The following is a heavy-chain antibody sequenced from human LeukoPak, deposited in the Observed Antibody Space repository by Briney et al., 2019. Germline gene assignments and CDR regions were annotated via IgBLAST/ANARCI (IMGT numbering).Heavy chain of an antibody. CDR3: ARGVPPSYSSAWYVNY. D-gene: IGHD6-19*01. Sequence: ASVKVSFKASGYTFTGYYMHWARQPPGQGLEWMGWINPNSGDTNYAQKFQGRVTMTRDTSISTAYMELSRLGSDDTAVYYCARGVPPSYSSAWYVNYGGQGALVTVSS. CDR1: GYTFTGYY. CDR2: INPNSGDT. J-gene: IGHJ4*02. V-gene: IGHV1-2*02.